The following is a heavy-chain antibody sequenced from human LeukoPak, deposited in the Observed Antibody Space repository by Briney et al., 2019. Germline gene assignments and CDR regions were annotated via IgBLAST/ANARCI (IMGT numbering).Heavy chain of an antibody. CDR1: GFTFDDYD. CDR2: MNWNGYGT. J-gene: IGHJ3*02. Sequence: GGSLRLSCSASGFTFDDYDMSWVRQAPGKGLEWVSGMNWNGYGTDYTDSVKGRFTISRDNAKNSLYLQMNSLRAEDTALYYCARIKKNSRDWTGDFDIWGQGTMVTVSS. CDR3: ARIKKNSRDWTGDFDI. V-gene: IGHV3-20*04. D-gene: IGHD3/OR15-3a*01.